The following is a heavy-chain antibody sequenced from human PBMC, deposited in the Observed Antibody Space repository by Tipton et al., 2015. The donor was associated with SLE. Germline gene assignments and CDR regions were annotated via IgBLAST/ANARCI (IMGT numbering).Heavy chain of an antibody. Sequence: GSLRLSCAASGFTFSSFGMTWVRQAPGKGLGWVSIISGSGGTTYYAHSAKGRLIISRDNSKNTLHLKMNSLRAEDTAVYYCARIFGARDSSGYYPDAFDLWGQGTTVTVSS. CDR2: ISGSGGTT. CDR1: GFTFSSFG. D-gene: IGHD3-22*01. J-gene: IGHJ3*01. CDR3: ARIFGARDSSGYYPDAFDL. V-gene: IGHV3-23*01.